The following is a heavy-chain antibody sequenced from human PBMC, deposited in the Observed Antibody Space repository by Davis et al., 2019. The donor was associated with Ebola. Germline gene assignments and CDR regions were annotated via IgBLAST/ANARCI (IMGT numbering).Heavy chain of an antibody. V-gene: IGHV3-23*01. D-gene: IGHD6-19*01. Sequence: GESLKISCAASGFTFSSYAMSWVRQAPGRGLEWVSVISGSGVTTYYADSVKGRFAISRDNSKNTVYLQMNSLTVEDTAMYYCACSPGIAVTGTRYWGQGTQVTVSS. CDR1: GFTFSSYA. CDR2: ISGSGVTT. CDR3: ACSPGIAVTGTRY. J-gene: IGHJ4*02.